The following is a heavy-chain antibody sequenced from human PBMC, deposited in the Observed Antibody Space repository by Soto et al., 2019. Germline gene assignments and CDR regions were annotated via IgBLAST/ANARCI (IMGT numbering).Heavy chain of an antibody. CDR2: ISGSGEST. CDR3: AKRIGIFGVIDY. V-gene: IGHV3-23*01. J-gene: IGHJ4*02. CDR1: GFTFSSYA. D-gene: IGHD3-3*01. Sequence: GGSLRLSXAASGFTFSSYAMSWVRQAPGKGLEWVSVISGSGESTYYADSVKGRFTISRDNSKNTLYLQLNSLRADDTAVYFCAKRIGIFGVIDYWGQGTLVTVS.